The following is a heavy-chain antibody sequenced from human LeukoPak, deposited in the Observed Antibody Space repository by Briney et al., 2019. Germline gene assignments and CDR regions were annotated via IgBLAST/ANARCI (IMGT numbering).Heavy chain of an antibody. D-gene: IGHD5-18*01. CDR2: ISYAGSNK. V-gene: IGHV3-30-3*01. CDR3: AREPERTKNGYGHWGFDY. CDR1: GFTFSNYA. Sequence: GRSLRLSCAASGFTFSNYAMHWVRQAPGKGLEWVAFISYAGSNKYYADLVKGRFTISRDNSKYPLYRQISSLRAEETAVYYRAREPERTKNGYGHWGFDYWGQGSLAT. J-gene: IGHJ4*02.